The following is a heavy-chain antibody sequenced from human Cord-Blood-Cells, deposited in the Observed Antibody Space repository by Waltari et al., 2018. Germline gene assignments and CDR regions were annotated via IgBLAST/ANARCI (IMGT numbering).Heavy chain of an antibody. V-gene: IGHV1-8*01. J-gene: IGHJ3*02. Sequence: QVQLVQSGAEVKKPGASVKVSCKASGYTFTSYDIHWVRKATGQGLEWMGWMNPNSGNTGYAQKFQGRVTMTRNTSISTAYMELSSLRSEDTAVYYCARGRTSSIAARPDAFDIWGQGTMVTVSS. CDR2: MNPNSGNT. D-gene: IGHD6-6*01. CDR3: ARGRTSSIAARPDAFDI. CDR1: GYTFTSYD.